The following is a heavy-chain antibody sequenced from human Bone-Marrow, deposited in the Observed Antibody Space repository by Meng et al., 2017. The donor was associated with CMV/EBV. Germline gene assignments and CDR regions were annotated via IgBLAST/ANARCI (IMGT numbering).Heavy chain of an antibody. V-gene: IGHV3-11*04. D-gene: IGHD2-2*01. CDR1: GFMVNRNY. Sequence: GESLKISCAASGFMVNRNYMSWVRQAPGKGLEWVSYISSSGSTIYYADSVKGRFTISRDNAKNSLYLQMNSLRAEDTAVYYCARDDIVVVPAAINTPLYYYYYGMDVWGQGTTVTVSS. CDR2: ISSSGSTI. J-gene: IGHJ6*02. CDR3: ARDDIVVVPAAINTPLYYYYYGMDV.